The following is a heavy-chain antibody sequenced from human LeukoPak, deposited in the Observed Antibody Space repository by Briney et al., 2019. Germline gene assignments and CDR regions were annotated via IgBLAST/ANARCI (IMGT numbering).Heavy chain of an antibody. CDR1: GGSFSGYY. Sequence: SETLSLTCAVYGGSFSGYYWSWIRQPPGKGLEWIGEINHSGSTNYNPSLKSRVTISVDTSKNQFSLKLSPVTAADTAVYYCARLSSEYYDILTGYYRGYYFDYWGQGTLVTVSS. CDR3: ARLSSEYYDILTGYYRGYYFDY. V-gene: IGHV4-34*01. J-gene: IGHJ4*02. CDR2: INHSGST. D-gene: IGHD3-9*01.